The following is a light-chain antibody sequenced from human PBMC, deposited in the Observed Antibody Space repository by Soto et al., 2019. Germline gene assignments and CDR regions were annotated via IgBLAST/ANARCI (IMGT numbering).Light chain of an antibody. CDR3: SSYTSSSTSYV. CDR1: SSDVGGYNY. CDR2: EVS. V-gene: IGLV2-14*01. Sequence: QSALTQPASVSGSPGQSITISCTGTSSDVGGYNYVSWYQQHPGKAPKLMIYEVSNRPSGVSNRFSGSKSGNTASLTISGLQAEDDADYYCSSYTSSSTSYVFGTGTQLTVL. J-gene: IGLJ1*01.